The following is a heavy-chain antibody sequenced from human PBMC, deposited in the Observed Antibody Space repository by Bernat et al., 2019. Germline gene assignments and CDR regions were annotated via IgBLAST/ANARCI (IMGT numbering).Heavy chain of an antibody. J-gene: IGHJ6*03. CDR2: IFSNDEK. CDR1: GFSLSNARMG. V-gene: IGHV2-26*01. Sequence: QVTLKESGPVLVKPTETLTLTCTVSGFSLSNARMGVSWIRQPPGKALEWLAHIFSNDEKSYSTSLKSRLTISKDTSKSQVVLTMTNMDPVDTATYYCARWTDEVRDDYDFWSGFYYYYMDVWGKGTTVTVSS. D-gene: IGHD3-3*01. CDR3: ARWTDEVRDDYDFWSGFYYYYMDV.